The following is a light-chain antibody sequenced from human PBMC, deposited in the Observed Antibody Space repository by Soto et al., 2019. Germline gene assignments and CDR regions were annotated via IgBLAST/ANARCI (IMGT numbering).Light chain of an antibody. V-gene: IGKV1-5*01. J-gene: IGKJ1*01. CDR2: DAS. CDR3: QQANSFPRT. CDR1: QSISSW. Sequence: DIQMTQSPSTLPASVGDRVTITCRASQSISSWLAWYQQKPGKAPKLLIYDASSLESGVPSRFSGSGSGTHFTLTISSLQPEDFATYYCQQANSFPRTFGQGTKVDIK.